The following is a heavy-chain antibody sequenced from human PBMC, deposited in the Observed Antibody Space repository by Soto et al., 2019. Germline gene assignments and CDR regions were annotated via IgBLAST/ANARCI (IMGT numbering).Heavy chain of an antibody. V-gene: IGHV3-7*03. CDR3: AVYGYGVSAAAY. Sequence: PGGSLRLSCAGSGLTFRNDWLSWVRQAPGKGLEWVANINQDGSERYYVDSVRGRFTISRDNVENSLYLQLNRLRPEDTAVYYCAVYGYGVSAAAYWGQGTLVTVSS. CDR1: GLTFRNDW. J-gene: IGHJ4*02. CDR2: INQDGSER. D-gene: IGHD4-17*01.